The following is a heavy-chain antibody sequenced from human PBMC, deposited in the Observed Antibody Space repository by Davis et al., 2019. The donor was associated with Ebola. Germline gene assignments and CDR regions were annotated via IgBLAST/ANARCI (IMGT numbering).Heavy chain of an antibody. CDR2: IWYDGSNK. V-gene: IGHV3-33*01. J-gene: IGHJ4*02. Sequence: PGGSLRLSCAASGFTFSSYGMHWVRQAPGKGLEWVAVIWYDGSNKYYADSVKGRFTISRDNSKNTLYLQMNSLRAEDTAVYYCARDQGIRYYDSSGYYLFDYWGQGTLVTVSS. CDR3: ARDQGIRYYDSSGYYLFDY. D-gene: IGHD3-22*01. CDR1: GFTFSSYG.